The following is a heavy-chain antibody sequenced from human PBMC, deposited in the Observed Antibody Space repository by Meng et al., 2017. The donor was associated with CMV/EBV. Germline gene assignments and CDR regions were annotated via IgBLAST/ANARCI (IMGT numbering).Heavy chain of an antibody. J-gene: IGHJ5*02. V-gene: IGHV3-21*01. Sequence: GESLKISCAASGFTFSSYSMNWVRQAPGKGLEWVSSISSSSSYIYYADSVKGRFTISRDNAKNSQYLQMNSLRAEDTAVYYCARASSGSYYLNWFDPWGQGTLVTVSS. CDR3: ARASSGSYYLNWFDP. D-gene: IGHD1-26*01. CDR2: ISSSSSYI. CDR1: GFTFSSYS.